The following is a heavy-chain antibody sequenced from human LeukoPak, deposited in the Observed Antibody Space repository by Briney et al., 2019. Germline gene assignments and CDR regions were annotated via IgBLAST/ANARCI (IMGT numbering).Heavy chain of an antibody. V-gene: IGHV4-38-2*02. J-gene: IGHJ4*02. Sequence: PSETLSLTCTVSDYSISSGYYWGWIRQPPGKGLEWIGYIYYSGSTNYNPSLKSRVTMSVDTSKNQFSLKVNSMTAADTAVYYCARVDYGDYSKDFDYWGQGTLVTVSS. CDR2: IYYSGST. D-gene: IGHD4-17*01. CDR3: ARVDYGDYSKDFDY. CDR1: DYSISSGYY.